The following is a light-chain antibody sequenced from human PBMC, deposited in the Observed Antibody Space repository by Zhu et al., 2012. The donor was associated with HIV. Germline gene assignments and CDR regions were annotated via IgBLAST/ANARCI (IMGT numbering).Light chain of an antibody. J-gene: IGKJ1*01. V-gene: IGKV3-20*01. Sequence: EIVLTQSPGTLSLSPGERATLSCRTGQMISSNYLAWYQHSPGQAPRLLIYGTSRRATGIPDRFSGSGSGTDFTLTISRLEPEDFVFYYCHQYYDSPWTFGQGTKVEIK. CDR2: GTS. CDR1: QMISSNY. CDR3: HQYYDSPWT.